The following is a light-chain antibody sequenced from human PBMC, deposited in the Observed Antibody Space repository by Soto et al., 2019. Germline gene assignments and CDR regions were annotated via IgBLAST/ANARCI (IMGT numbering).Light chain of an antibody. CDR1: NSDIGASNS. J-gene: IGLJ2*01. Sequence: QSVLTQPPSASGSPGQSVTISCAGSNSDIGASNSVSWYQQHPGKAPKLLISEVTKRPSGVPDRFSGSKSGNTASLTVSGLQAEDEADYYCGSKAGSNKHVVFGGWTKLTVL. V-gene: IGLV2-8*01. CDR2: EVT. CDR3: GSKAGSNKHVV.